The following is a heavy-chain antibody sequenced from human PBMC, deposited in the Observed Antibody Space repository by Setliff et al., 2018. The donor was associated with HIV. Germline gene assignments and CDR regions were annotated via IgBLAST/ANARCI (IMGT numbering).Heavy chain of an antibody. V-gene: IGHV3-30*02. CDR3: AKDVPATGVEMDS. CDR1: GFHFSTSA. J-gene: IGHJ4*02. Sequence: PGGSLRLSCAASGFHFSTSAMHWVRQAPGQGLEWVAIIHYDGSHEDYAHSVKGRFTISRDNSKNTLYLQLSSLRAEDTAIYYCAKDVPATGVEMDSWGQGTLVTVSS. CDR2: IHYDGSHE. D-gene: IGHD7-27*01.